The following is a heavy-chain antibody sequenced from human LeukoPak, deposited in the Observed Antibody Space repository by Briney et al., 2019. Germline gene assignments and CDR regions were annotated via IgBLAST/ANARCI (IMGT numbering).Heavy chain of an antibody. Sequence: GGSLRLSCAASGFTFDDYAMHWFRQTPGKGLEWVSGISWNSGNIGYADSVKGRFTISRDSAKSSLYLQMNSLRPEDTALYYCAKAMSYSSSTVADHWGLGTLVTVSS. CDR2: ISWNSGNI. J-gene: IGHJ4*02. D-gene: IGHD6-6*01. CDR3: AKAMSYSSSTVADH. V-gene: IGHV3-9*01. CDR1: GFTFDDYA.